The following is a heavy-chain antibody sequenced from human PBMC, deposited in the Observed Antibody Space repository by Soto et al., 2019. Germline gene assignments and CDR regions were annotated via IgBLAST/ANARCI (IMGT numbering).Heavy chain of an antibody. CDR3: ARTHYSNRSMDV. CDR1: GYTFTSYD. CDR2: MNPNSGNT. Sequence: QVQLVQSGAEVKKPGASVKVSCKASGYTFTSYDINWVRQATGQGLEWMGWMNPNSGNTGYAQKFQGRVTMTRNTSKSTAYMELSSLRSEDTAVYYCARTHYSNRSMDVWGQGTTVTVSS. J-gene: IGHJ6*02. D-gene: IGHD4-4*01. V-gene: IGHV1-8*01.